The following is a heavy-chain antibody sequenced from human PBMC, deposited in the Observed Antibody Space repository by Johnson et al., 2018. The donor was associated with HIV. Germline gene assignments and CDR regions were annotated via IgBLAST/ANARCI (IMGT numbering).Heavy chain of an antibody. J-gene: IGHJ3*01. Sequence: VQLVESGGGLVQPGRSLRLSCAASGFTFDDYAMHWVRQAPGKGLEWVSGVSWNRGSIGYSDSVKGRFTISRDNAKNSLYLQMNSLRAEDTAVYYCAKDRGCGGNPGDFDVWGQGTMVTVSS. CDR2: VSWNRGSI. D-gene: IGHD4-23*01. V-gene: IGHV3-9*01. CDR3: AKDRGCGGNPGDFDV. CDR1: GFTFDDYA.